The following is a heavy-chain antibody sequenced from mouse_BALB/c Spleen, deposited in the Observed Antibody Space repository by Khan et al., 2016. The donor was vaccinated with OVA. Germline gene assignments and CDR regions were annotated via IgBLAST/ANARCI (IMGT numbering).Heavy chain of an antibody. V-gene: IGHV3-2*02. CDR1: GYSITSDYA. J-gene: IGHJ4*01. D-gene: IGHD2-3*01. CDR2: ITYSGST. Sequence: EVQLVESGPGLVNPSQSLSLTCTVTGYSITSDYAWNWIRQFPGNKLEWMGYITYSGSTNYNPALKSRISITRDTSKNQFFLQLNSVTTEDTATSYCARDGSRYNYAMDYWGQGTSVTVSS. CDR3: ARDGSRYNYAMDY.